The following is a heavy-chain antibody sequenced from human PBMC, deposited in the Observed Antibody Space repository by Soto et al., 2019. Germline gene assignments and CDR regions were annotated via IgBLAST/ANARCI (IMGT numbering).Heavy chain of an antibody. Sequence: QVQLVQSGAEVRKPGASVKVSCEASGYTFTSYDIYWVRQATGQGLECMGWMNHSTGNSGYAQKFQGSVTMTSDTSLRSAHMELSSLRSENTAVYYCARRAETNGWNGFGADKYYFDFWGQGTLVTVSS. J-gene: IGHJ4*02. V-gene: IGHV1-8*01. D-gene: IGHD1-1*01. CDR3: ARRAETNGWNGFGADKYYFDF. CDR2: MNHSTGNS. CDR1: GYTFTSYD.